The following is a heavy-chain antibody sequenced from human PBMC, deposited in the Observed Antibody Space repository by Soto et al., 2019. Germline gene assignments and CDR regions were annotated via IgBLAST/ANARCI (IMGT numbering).Heavy chain of an antibody. CDR3: AGGSGWLERD. Sequence: EVQLVESGGGLVQPGGSLRLSCAASGFTFSTYWMNWVRQAPGRGLEWVANIKQDGSEKYYVDSVKSRFTISRDNAKRSLYLQMNSLRAEDTVVYYCAGGSGWLERDWGQGTVVTVSS. J-gene: IGHJ4*02. CDR2: IKQDGSEK. V-gene: IGHV3-7*04. D-gene: IGHD6-19*01. CDR1: GFTFSTYW.